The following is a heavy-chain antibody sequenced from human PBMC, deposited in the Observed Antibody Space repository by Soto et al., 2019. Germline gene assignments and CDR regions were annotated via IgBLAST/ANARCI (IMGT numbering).Heavy chain of an antibody. CDR3: AKELSSGGYFDY. CDR2: ISASGGST. D-gene: IGHD6-19*01. V-gene: IGHV3-23*01. J-gene: IGHJ4*02. Sequence: GPLRLSCAASVFTFSTYVIRWVRQAPGKGLEWVSGISASGGSTYYADSVKGRFTISRDNSKNTLYLQMNSLRAEDTAVYYCAKELSSGGYFDYWGQGTLVTVSS. CDR1: VFTFSTYV.